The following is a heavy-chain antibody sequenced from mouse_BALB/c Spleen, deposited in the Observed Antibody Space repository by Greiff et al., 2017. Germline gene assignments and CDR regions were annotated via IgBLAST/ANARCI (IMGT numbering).Heavy chain of an antibody. J-gene: IGHJ2*01. D-gene: IGHD2-14*01. CDR3: ARYYGYDTPFDY. V-gene: IGHV2-9*02. Sequence: VMLVESGPGLVAPSQSLSITCTVSGFSLTSYGVHWVRQPPGKGLEWLGVIWAGGSTNYNSALMSRLSISKDNSKSQVFLKMNSLQTDDTAMYYCARYYGYDTPFDYWGQGTTLTVSA. CDR2: IWAGGST. CDR1: GFSLTSYG.